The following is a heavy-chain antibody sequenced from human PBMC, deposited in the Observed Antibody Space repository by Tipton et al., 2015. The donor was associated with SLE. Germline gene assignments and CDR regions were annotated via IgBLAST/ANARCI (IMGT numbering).Heavy chain of an antibody. CDR1: GFTVSSNY. V-gene: IGHV3-66*01. J-gene: IGHJ6*02. D-gene: IGHD2-15*01. CDR2: MYSGGNT. Sequence: SLRLSCAASGFTVSSNYMSWVRQAPGKGLEWVSVMYSGGNTDYADSVKGRFTISRDNAKNTLYLEMNSLRAEDTAVYYCARDLRHCAGGSCYAFYYGMDVWGQGTTVIVSS. CDR3: ARDLRHCAGGSCYAFYYGMDV.